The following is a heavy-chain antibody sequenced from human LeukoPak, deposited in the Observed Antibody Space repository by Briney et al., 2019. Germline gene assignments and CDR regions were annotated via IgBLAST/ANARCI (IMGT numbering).Heavy chain of an antibody. Sequence: SETLSVTCSVCGGSISSYYWSWIRQPPGKGLEWIGYMYYSGNTNYNPSLKSRVIISVDTSQSQFSLRLTSVTAADTAVYYCAAYDSSGYAFHYWGQGTLVTVSS. CDR2: MYYSGNT. V-gene: IGHV4-59*01. D-gene: IGHD3-22*01. CDR1: GGSISSYY. J-gene: IGHJ4*02. CDR3: AAYDSSGYAFHY.